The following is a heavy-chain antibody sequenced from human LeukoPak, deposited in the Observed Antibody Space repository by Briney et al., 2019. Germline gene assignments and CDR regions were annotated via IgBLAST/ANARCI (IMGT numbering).Heavy chain of an antibody. CDR2: INGGGTIT. Sequence: GGSLRLSCAASGFTFSSYWMHWVRQAPGKGPVWVSRINGGGTITNQADSAKGRFTISRDNAQNTLYLQMNSLRAEDTAVYYCTRVDIRGYRSFYHYYGMDVWGQGTTVTVSS. CDR1: GFTFSSYW. D-gene: IGHD3-22*01. J-gene: IGHJ6*02. V-gene: IGHV3-74*01. CDR3: TRVDIRGYRSFYHYYGMDV.